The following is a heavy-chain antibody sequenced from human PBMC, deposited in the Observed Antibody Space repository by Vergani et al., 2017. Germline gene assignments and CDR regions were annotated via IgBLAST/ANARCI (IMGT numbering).Heavy chain of an antibody. Sequence: QVQLVQSGAEVKKPGSSVKVSCKASGGTFSSYAISWVRQAPGQGLEWMGGIIPIFGTANYAQKFQGRVTITADESTSTAYMELSSLRSEDTAVYYCARDGNYDHHTILRHTNGFDPWGQGTLVTVSS. J-gene: IGHJ5*02. D-gene: IGHD4-11*01. CDR1: GGTFSSYA. CDR3: ARDGNYDHHTILRHTNGFDP. V-gene: IGHV1-69*01. CDR2: IIPIFGTA.